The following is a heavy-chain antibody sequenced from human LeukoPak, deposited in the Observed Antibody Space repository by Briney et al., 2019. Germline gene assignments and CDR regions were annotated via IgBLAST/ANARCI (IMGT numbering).Heavy chain of an antibody. J-gene: IGHJ4*02. CDR1: GGSISSYY. Sequence: SETLSLTCTVSGGSISSYYWSWIRQPAGKGLEWIGRIYTSGSTNYNPSLKSRVTMSVDTSKNQFSLKLSSVTAADTAVYYCARQAYCSGTSCYPFDYWGQGTLVTVSS. CDR2: IYTSGST. V-gene: IGHV4-4*07. D-gene: IGHD2-2*01. CDR3: ARQAYCSGTSCYPFDY.